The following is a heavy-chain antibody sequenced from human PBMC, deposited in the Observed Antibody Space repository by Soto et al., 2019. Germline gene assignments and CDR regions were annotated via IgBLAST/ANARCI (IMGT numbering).Heavy chain of an antibody. J-gene: IGHJ4*02. Sequence: QVQLVQSGPEVKNPGASVTVSCKASRYSFTTYYIHWVRQAPGQGLECMGIINPGLDTTSYSQKFQGRVTMTRDTSTSTVYMELSSLRSEDTAMYYCAREAQGVKLGLAHWGQGTLVTGSS. CDR3: AREAQGVKLGLAH. CDR1: RYSFTTYY. CDR2: INPGLDTT. V-gene: IGHV1-46*01. D-gene: IGHD7-27*01.